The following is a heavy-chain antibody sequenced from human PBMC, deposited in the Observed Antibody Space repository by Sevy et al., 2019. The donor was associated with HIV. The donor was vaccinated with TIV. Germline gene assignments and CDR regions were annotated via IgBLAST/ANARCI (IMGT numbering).Heavy chain of an antibody. V-gene: IGHV3-7*01. CDR3: ARDTGGIGMDV. Sequence: GGSLRLSCAASGFTFSSHWMSWVRQAPGKGLEWVANIQPDGGEKYYVESVKGRFTISRVNAKNSLSLQVNSLRAEDTSVYYCARDTGGIGMDVWGQGTTVTVSS. CDR1: GFTFSSHW. CDR2: IQPDGGEK. J-gene: IGHJ6*02. D-gene: IGHD6-13*01.